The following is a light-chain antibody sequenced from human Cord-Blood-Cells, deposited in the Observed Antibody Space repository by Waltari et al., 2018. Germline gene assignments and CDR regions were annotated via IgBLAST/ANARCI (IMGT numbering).Light chain of an antibody. CDR1: QSVLYSSNNKNY. CDR3: QHYYSTWT. J-gene: IGKJ1*01. CDR2: WAS. V-gene: IGKV4-1*01. Sequence: DIVMTQSPDSLAVSLGERATINCKSSQSVLYSSNNKNYLAWYQQKPGQPPKLLIYWASTRESGVPDRFSGSGSGTDFTLTISSLQAEDVAFYYCQHYYSTWTFGQGTKVEIK.